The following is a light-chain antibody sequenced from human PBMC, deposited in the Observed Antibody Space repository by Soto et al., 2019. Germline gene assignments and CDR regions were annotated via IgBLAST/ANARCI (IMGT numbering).Light chain of an antibody. CDR1: SSDVGAYNY. Sequence: QSALTQPASVSGSPGQSITISCTGTSSDVGAYNYVSWYQQYPGKAPKLMIYEVTNRPSGISNRFSGSKSGNTASLTISGLQAEDEADYYCSSYASSSTLVLGGGTKLTVL. CDR2: EVT. V-gene: IGLV2-14*01. CDR3: SSYASSSTLV. J-gene: IGLJ3*02.